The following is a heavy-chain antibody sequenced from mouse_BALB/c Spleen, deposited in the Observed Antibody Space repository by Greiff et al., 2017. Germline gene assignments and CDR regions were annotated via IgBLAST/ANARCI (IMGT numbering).Heavy chain of an antibody. CDR3: TRVGNYRYERGYFDY. Sequence: EVKLMESGGGLVKPGGSLKLSCAASGFTFSSYTMSWVRQTPEKRLEWVATISSGGSYTYYPDSVKGRFTISRDNAKNTLYLQMSSLKSEDTAMYYCTRVGNYRYERGYFDYWGQGTTLTVSS. D-gene: IGHD2-14*01. V-gene: IGHV5-6-4*01. CDR2: ISSGGSYT. CDR1: GFTFSSYT. J-gene: IGHJ2*01.